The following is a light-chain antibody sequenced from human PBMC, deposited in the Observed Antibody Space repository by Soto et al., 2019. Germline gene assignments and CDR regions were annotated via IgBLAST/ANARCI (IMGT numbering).Light chain of an antibody. CDR3: QQYYIAPPT. CDR1: QNVLYSSNNKNY. V-gene: IGKV4-1*01. CDR2: WAS. J-gene: IGKJ1*01. Sequence: DIVMTQSPDSLAVSLGERATINCKSSQNVLYSSNNKNYLAWYQQKPGQPPKLLIYWASTRESGVPDRFSGSGFGTDFTLTISSLQAEDAAVYYCQQYYIAPPTFGQGTKVEIK.